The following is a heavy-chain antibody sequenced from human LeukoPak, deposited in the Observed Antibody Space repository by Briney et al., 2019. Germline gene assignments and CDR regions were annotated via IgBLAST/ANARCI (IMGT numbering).Heavy chain of an antibody. D-gene: IGHD6-19*01. CDR1: GFIFNNYA. CDR2: VGWDGSEK. J-gene: IGHJ4*02. V-gene: IGHV3-30*02. Sequence: GGSLRLSCAASGFIFNNYAMYWVRQAPGKGLEWVAFVGWDGSEKHYGESAKGRFTISRDNSKNTLDLQMNSLRPEDTAVYYCAKEGASTGWTFGAYWGQGTLVTVSS. CDR3: AKEGASTGWTFGAY.